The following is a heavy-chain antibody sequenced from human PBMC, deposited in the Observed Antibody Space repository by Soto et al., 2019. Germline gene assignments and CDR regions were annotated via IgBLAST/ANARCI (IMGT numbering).Heavy chain of an antibody. CDR1: GGSISSDGYH. V-gene: IGHV4-31*03. CDR2: ISSSEST. CDR3: ARDPYGGNWFDP. D-gene: IGHD2-8*01. Sequence: SETLSLTCTVSGGSISSDGYHWSWIRQHPGKGLEWIGYISSSESTYYNPSLKSRIIISVDTSKNQFSLKLSSVTAADTAVYYCARDPYGGNWFDPWAQGILVTVSS. J-gene: IGHJ5*02.